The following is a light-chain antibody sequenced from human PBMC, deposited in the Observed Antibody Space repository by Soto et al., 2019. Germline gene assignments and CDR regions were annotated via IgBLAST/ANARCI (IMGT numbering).Light chain of an antibody. CDR1: QSVRSN. CDR2: DAS. CDR3: QQYATSPPRYI. J-gene: IGKJ2*01. Sequence: EIVLTQSPATLSLSPGERATLSCRASQSVRSNLAWYQQKPGQAPRLLIYDASNRATGIPGRFSGSGSGTDFTLTISNLEPEDFAVYYCQQYATSPPRYIFGQGTKLEIK. V-gene: IGKV3-11*01.